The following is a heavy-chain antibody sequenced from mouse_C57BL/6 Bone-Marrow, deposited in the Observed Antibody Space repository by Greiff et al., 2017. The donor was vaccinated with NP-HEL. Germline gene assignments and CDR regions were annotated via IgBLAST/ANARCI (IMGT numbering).Heavy chain of an antibody. CDR1: GYAFSSSW. J-gene: IGHJ4*01. Sequence: VKLVESGPELVKPGASVKISCKASGYAFSSSWMNWVKQRPGKGLEWIGRIYPGDGDTNYNGKFKGKATLTADKSSSTAYMQLSSLTSEDSAVYVCASPTTVVAPYAMDYWGQGTSVTVSS. CDR2: IYPGDGDT. D-gene: IGHD1-1*01. V-gene: IGHV1-82*01. CDR3: ASPTTVVAPYAMDY.